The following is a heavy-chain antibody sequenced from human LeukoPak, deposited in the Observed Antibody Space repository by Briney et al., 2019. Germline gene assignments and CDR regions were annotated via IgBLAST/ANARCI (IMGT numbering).Heavy chain of an antibody. CDR2: IYTSGST. CDR3: ARDWAYCSSTSCTYGMDV. J-gene: IGHJ6*02. Sequence: PSETLSLTCTVSGGSISSYYWSWIRQPAGKGLEWIGRIYTSGSTNYNPSLKTRVPMSVDTSKNQFSLKLSSVTAADTAVYYCARDWAYCSSTSCTYGMDVWGQGTTVTVSS. V-gene: IGHV4-4*07. D-gene: IGHD2-2*01. CDR1: GGSISSYY.